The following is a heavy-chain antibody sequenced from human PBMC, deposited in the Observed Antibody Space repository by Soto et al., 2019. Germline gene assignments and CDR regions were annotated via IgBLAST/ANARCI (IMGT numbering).Heavy chain of an antibody. Sequence: SETLSLTCTVSGCSISSYYWSWIRQPPGKGLEWIGYIYYSGSTNYNPSLKSRVTISVDTSKNQFSLKLSSVTAADTAGYYCARRGRDAFNIWGQGTMVTGSS. D-gene: IGHD3-16*01. CDR1: GCSISSYY. V-gene: IGHV4-59*08. CDR2: IYYSGST. CDR3: ARRGRDAFNI. J-gene: IGHJ3*02.